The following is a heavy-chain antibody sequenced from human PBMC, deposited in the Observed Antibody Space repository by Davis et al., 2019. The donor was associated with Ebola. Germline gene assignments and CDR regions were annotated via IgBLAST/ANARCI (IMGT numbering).Heavy chain of an antibody. Sequence: GESLKISCAASGFSVSSNYMSWVRQAPGKGLEWVSVIFSSGSTYYSDSVKGRFSISRDNSKNTLYLQMSSLRAEDTAVYYCARDRGARYNYGLDYWGQGTLVTVSS. CDR3: ARDRGARYNYGLDY. CDR2: IFSSGST. V-gene: IGHV3-66*01. D-gene: IGHD5-18*01. J-gene: IGHJ4*02. CDR1: GFSVSSNY.